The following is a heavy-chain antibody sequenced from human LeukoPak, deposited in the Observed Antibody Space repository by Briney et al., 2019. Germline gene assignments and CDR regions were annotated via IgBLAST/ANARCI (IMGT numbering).Heavy chain of an antibody. J-gene: IGHJ4*02. CDR3: ASGVNFSGFFD. CDR1: GFTFDDYA. CDR2: IWYDGSNK. V-gene: IGHV3-33*08. D-gene: IGHD4-23*01. Sequence: GRSLRLSCAASGFTFDDYAMHWVRQAPGKGLEWVAVIWYDGSNKYYADSVKGRFTISRDNSKNTLYLQMNSLRAEDTAVYYCASGVNFSGFFDWGQGTLVTVSS.